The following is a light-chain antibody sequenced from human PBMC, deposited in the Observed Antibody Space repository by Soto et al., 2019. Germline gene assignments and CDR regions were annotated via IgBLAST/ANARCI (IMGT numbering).Light chain of an antibody. V-gene: IGKV3D-15*01. J-gene: IGKJ1*01. CDR2: GAS. Sequence: DRVMTQSPDTLSASPGERVSLSCRASQSVNHNLAWYQQKPGQAPRLLIYGASSRATGIPDRFSGSGSGTDFTLTISGLQPGDSATYYCQQYNSYSPTFGQGTKVDIK. CDR3: QQYNSYSPT. CDR1: QSVNHN.